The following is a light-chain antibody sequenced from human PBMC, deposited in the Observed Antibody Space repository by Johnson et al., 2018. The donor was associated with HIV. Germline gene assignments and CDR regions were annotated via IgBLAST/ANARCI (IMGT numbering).Light chain of an antibody. V-gene: IGLV3-16*01. CDR2: KDS. CDR3: LSADSIGGV. Sequence: VLTQPPSVSVSLGQMARITCSGEALPKKYAYWYQQKPGQFPVLVIYKDSERPSGIPERFSGSSSGTIVTLTISGVHAEDEADYYCLSADSIGGVFGTGTKVTFL. J-gene: IGLJ1*01. CDR1: ALPKKY.